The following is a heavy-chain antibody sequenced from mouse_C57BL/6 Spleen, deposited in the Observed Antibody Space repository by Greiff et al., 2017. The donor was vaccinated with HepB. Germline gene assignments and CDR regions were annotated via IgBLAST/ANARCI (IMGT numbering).Heavy chain of an antibody. V-gene: IGHV1-18*01. J-gene: IGHJ4*01. CDR2: INPNNGGT. Sequence: EVQLQQSGPELVKPGASVKIPCKASGYTFTDYNMDWVKQSHGKSLEWIGDINPNNGGTIYNQKFKGKATLTVDKSSSTAYMELRSLTSEDTAVYYCAREGYYGSSYDIGSLDYWGQGTSVTVSS. D-gene: IGHD1-1*01. CDR1: GYTFTDYN. CDR3: AREGYYGSSYDIGSLDY.